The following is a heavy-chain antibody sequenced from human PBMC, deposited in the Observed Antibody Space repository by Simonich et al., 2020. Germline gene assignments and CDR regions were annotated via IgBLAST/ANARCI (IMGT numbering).Heavy chain of an antibody. V-gene: IGHV1-2*06. J-gene: IGHJ6*02. CDR3: ARDPGSYDYCGMDV. Sequence: GAEVKKPGASVKVSCKASGYTFTGYYMHWVRQAPGQGLEWMGRINPNSGGTNYAQKFQGRVTMTRDTAISTAYMELSRLRSDDTAVYYCARDPGSYDYCGMDVWGQGTTVTVSS. CDR1: GYTFTGYY. D-gene: IGHD3-10*01. CDR2: INPNSGGT.